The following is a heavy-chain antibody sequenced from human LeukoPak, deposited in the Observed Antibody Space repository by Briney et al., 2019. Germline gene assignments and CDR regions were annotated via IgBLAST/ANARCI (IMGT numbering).Heavy chain of an antibody. CDR3: ARGPSGYHNT. Sequence: GGSLRLSCAASGFTFSNYWMHWVHQAPGKGLVWVSRINSDGINTSYADSVKGRFTISRDNSKNTLYLQMNSLRAEDTAVYYCARGPSGYHNTGGQGTLVTVSS. D-gene: IGHD5-12*01. V-gene: IGHV3-74*01. CDR2: INSDGINT. CDR1: GFTFSNYW. J-gene: IGHJ4*02.